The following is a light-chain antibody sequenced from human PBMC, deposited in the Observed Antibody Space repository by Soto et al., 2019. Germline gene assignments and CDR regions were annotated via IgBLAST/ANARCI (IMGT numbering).Light chain of an antibody. Sequence: QPVLTQSPSASASLGASVKLTCTLSSGHITYDITWHQQQPEKGPRYLIKVRADGSHTKGDGIPDRFSGSTSGAERYLTISGLRSEDEADYYCQTWGTDYRIFGGGTKLTVL. CDR2: VRADGSH. J-gene: IGLJ2*01. CDR3: QTWGTDYRI. CDR1: SGHITYD. V-gene: IGLV4-69*02.